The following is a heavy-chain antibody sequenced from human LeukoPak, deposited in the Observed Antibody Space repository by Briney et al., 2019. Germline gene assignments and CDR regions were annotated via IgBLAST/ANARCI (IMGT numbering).Heavy chain of an antibody. CDR1: GGSLRGYY. D-gene: IGHD1-26*01. Sequence: SATLSLTRAVYGGSLRGYYWSWIPQPPGKRLEWIGEINHSGSTNYNPSLKSRVTISVDTSKNQFSLKLSSVTAADTAVYYCARGRVGAPHYYYYGMDVWGQGTTVTVSS. V-gene: IGHV4-34*01. CDR2: INHSGST. CDR3: ARGRVGAPHYYYYGMDV. J-gene: IGHJ6*02.